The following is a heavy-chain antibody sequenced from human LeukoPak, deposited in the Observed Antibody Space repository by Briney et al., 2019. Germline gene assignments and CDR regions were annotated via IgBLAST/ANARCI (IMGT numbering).Heavy chain of an antibody. CDR1: GGSFSGYY. Sequence: PSETLSLTCAVYGGSFSGYYWSWIRQPPGKGLEWSGEINHSGSTNYNPSLTSRVTISVDTSKNQFSLKLSSVTAADTAVYYCARREMATTDFDYWGQGTLVTVSS. D-gene: IGHD5-24*01. V-gene: IGHV4-34*01. CDR3: ARREMATTDFDY. CDR2: INHSGST. J-gene: IGHJ4*02.